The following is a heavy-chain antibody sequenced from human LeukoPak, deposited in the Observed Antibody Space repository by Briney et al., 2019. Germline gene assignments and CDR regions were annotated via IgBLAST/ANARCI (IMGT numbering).Heavy chain of an antibody. D-gene: IGHD1-26*01. CDR3: AKDRPGGSLGATGYYFDY. J-gene: IGHJ4*02. CDR2: ISGSGGST. CDR1: GFTFSSYA. Sequence: GGSLRLSCAASGFTFSSYAMSWVLQAPGKGLEWVSAISGSGGSTYYADSVKGRFTISRDNSKNTLYLQMNSLRAEDTAVYYCAKDRPGGSLGATGYYFDYWGQGTLVTVSS. V-gene: IGHV3-23*01.